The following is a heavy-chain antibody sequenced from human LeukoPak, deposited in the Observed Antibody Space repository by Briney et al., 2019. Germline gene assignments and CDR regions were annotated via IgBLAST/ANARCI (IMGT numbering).Heavy chain of an antibody. CDR1: GYTFTNYD. J-gene: IGHJ4*02. V-gene: IGHV1-8*01. D-gene: IGHD3-10*01. CDR2: MSPNSGDT. Sequence: ASVKVSCKASGYTFTNYDINWVRQATGRGLEWMGWMSPNSGDTGYAQNFQGRVTLTRDTSISTAYMELSSLKSEDTAVYYCARNYYGSGSFENWGQGTLVTVSS. CDR3: ARNYYGSGSFEN.